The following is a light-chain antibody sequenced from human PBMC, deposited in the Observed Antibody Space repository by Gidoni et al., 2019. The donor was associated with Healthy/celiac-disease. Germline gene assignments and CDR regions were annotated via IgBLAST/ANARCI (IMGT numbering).Light chain of an antibody. CDR2: DAS. CDR3: QQRSNWPPIT. V-gene: IGKV3-11*01. Sequence: EIVLTQSPATLSLSPGERATLSCRASQIVSSYLAWYQQKPGQAPRLLIYDASNRATGIPARFSGSGSGTDFTLTISSREPEDFAVYYCQQRSNWPPITFGQGTRLEIK. J-gene: IGKJ5*01. CDR1: QIVSSY.